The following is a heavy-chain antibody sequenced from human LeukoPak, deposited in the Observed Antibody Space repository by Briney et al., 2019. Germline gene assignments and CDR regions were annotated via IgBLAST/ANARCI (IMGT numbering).Heavy chain of an antibody. J-gene: IGHJ3*02. V-gene: IGHV1-46*01. Sequence: ASVKVSCKASGYXFTTYYIHWVRQAPGQGLEWMGIINPSGGSKNYAQKFQGRLTMTRDTSTSTVYMNLSSLRSEDTAVYYCARDATDDSFDIWGQGTMVTVSS. CDR2: INPSGGSK. CDR1: GYXFTTYY. CDR3: ARDATDDSFDI.